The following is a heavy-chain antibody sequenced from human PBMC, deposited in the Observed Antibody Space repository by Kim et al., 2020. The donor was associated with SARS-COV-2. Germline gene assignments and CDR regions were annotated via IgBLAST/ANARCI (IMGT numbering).Heavy chain of an antibody. D-gene: IGHD1-26*01. CDR3: ATDNRYSGTLGLDV. V-gene: IGHV4-31*03. CDR1: GVSITSPGYY. J-gene: IGHJ6*02. Sequence: SETLSLTCNVSGVSITSPGYYWHWIRQRPGKGLEWLAYIYYTGGDYYNLSLKSRAVISLDSSQNLLSLRPSSVTAADTAVYYCATDNRYSGTLGLDVWG. CDR2: IYYTGGD.